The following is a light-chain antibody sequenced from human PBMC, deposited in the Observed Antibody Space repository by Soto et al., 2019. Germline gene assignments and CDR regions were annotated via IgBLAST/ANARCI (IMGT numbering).Light chain of an antibody. CDR3: ATWDDSLSGHYV. V-gene: IGLV1-47*02. CDR1: SANIGSNY. CDR2: SNN. J-gene: IGLJ1*01. Sequence: QSVLTQPPSASGTPGQSGTISCSGSSANIGSNYVCCYQHLAGTSAKLLIYSNNQRPSGVPDRFSGSKSGTSASLAISGLRSQDEADYYCATWDDSLSGHYVFGTGTKVTVL.